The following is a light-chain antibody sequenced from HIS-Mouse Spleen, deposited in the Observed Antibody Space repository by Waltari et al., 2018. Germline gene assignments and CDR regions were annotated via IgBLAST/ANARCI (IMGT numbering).Light chain of an antibody. CDR3: QQRNSDPRT. CDR2: AAS. V-gene: IGKV1-9*01. Sequence: DIQLTQSPSFLSASVGDRVTITCRASQGISSYLAWYQQKPGKAPKLLIYAASTLQSGVPARFRGRGSGTEVTLTSSSRQPEDFATYYCQQRNSDPRTFGQGTKVEIK. CDR1: QGISSY. J-gene: IGKJ1*01.